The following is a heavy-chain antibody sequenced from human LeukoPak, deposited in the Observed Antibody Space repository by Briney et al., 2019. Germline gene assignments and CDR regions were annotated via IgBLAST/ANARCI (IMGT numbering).Heavy chain of an antibody. V-gene: IGHV4-59*01. J-gene: IGHJ4*02. CDR1: GGSISSYY. CDR3: ARVRSGPYGDYRIDY. CDR2: IYGSGST. D-gene: IGHD4-17*01. Sequence: SETLSLTCTVSGGSISSYYWSWIRQPPGKGLEWIGHIYGSGSTNYNPSLKSRVTLSVDTSKNQFSLKLSSVTAADTAVYYCARVRSGPYGDYRIDYWGQGTLATVSS.